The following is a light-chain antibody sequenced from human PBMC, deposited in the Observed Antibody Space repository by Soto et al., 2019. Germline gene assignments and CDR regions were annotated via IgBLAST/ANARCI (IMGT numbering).Light chain of an antibody. CDR2: GAF. V-gene: IGKV3-15*01. CDR1: KTISDN. J-gene: IGKJ2*01. Sequence: EIVMTQSPATLSVFPGERATLSCRASKTISDNLAWFQQKSGQAPGLLIHGAFKRATGVPDRFSGSGSGTEFTLTISSLQSEDSAVYYCQQYHNWPPQYTFGQGTKLQIK. CDR3: QQYHNWPPQYT.